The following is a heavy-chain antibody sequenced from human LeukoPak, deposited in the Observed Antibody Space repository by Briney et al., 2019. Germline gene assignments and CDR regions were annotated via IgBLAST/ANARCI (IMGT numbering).Heavy chain of an antibody. J-gene: IGHJ3*02. V-gene: IGHV5-51*01. D-gene: IGHD3-22*01. CDR3: ARIFYDSRSDDAFDI. CDR1: GYSFTSYW. Sequence: GEALKISCKGSGYSFTSYWIGWVRQMPGKGLEWMGIIYPGDSDTRYSPFFQGQVTISADKSISTAYLQRSSLKASATAMYYCARIFYDSRSDDAFDIWGQGTMVTVSS. CDR2: IYPGDSDT.